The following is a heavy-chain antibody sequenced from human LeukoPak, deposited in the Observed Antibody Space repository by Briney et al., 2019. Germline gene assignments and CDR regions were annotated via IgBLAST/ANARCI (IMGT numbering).Heavy chain of an antibody. Sequence: GGSLRLSCAASGFTFSDYSMNWVRQAPGKGLEWVSSISSSSSYIYYADSVKGRFTISRDNAKNSLYLQMNSLRAEDTAVYYCARAPTILRYFDWLLESFDYWGQGTLVTVSS. J-gene: IGHJ4*02. CDR3: ARAPTILRYFDWLLESFDY. D-gene: IGHD3-9*01. CDR2: ISSSSSYI. V-gene: IGHV3-21*01. CDR1: GFTFSDYS.